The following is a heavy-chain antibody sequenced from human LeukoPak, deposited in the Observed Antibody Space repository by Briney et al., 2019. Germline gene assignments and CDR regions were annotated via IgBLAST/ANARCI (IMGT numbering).Heavy chain of an antibody. CDR1: GYTFTGYY. CDR2: INPISGAT. J-gene: IGHJ4*02. V-gene: IGHV1-2*02. CDR3: ARGMVVAGMGDNRPRRFDN. D-gene: IGHD6-19*01. Sequence: ASVKVSCKASGYTFTGYYIHCVRLTPGQRLEWMVWINPISGATTYAQKFQGRVTMTRDTSINTVYMELSKVGSDDTAVFYCARGMVVAGMGDNRPRRFDNWGQGTLVTVSS.